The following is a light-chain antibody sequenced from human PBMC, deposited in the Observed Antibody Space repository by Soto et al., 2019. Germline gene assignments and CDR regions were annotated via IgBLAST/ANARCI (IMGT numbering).Light chain of an antibody. CDR2: DAS. CDR3: QQYNSYSSFT. V-gene: IGKV1-5*01. J-gene: IGKJ2*01. CDR1: QSISSW. Sequence: DIQMTQSPSTLSASVGDRVTITCRASQSISSWSAWYQQKPGKAPKVLIYDASSLESGVPSRFSGSGSGTEFTLTISSLQPDDFATYYCQQYNSYSSFTFGQGTKVDIK.